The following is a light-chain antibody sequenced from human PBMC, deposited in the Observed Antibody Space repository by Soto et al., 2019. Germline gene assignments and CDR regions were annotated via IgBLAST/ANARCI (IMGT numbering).Light chain of an antibody. CDR1: QGISSY. CDR2: AAS. Sequence: IQLTQSPSSLSASVGDRVTITCRASQGISSYLAWYQQKPGKAPKLLIYAASTLQSGVPSRFSGSGFGTEFTLTISSLQPEDFATYYCQQLRTFGGGTKVDIK. J-gene: IGKJ4*01. V-gene: IGKV1-9*01. CDR3: QQLRT.